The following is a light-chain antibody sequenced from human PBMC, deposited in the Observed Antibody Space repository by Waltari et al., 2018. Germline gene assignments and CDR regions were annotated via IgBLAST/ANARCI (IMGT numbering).Light chain of an antibody. CDR1: QGINSY. Sequence: DIQMSQSPSSLSASVGHRVTITCRASQGINSYLNWYQQKPGKAPELLIYYTNILTSGVPSRFSGSGSGTEFTLTISNLQPEDFATYYCQQGNSNPLTFGGGTKVEIK. J-gene: IGKJ4*01. V-gene: IGKV1-17*02. CDR2: YTN. CDR3: QQGNSNPLT.